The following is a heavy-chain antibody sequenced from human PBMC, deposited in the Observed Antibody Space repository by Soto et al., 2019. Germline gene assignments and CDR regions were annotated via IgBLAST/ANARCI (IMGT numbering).Heavy chain of an antibody. Sequence: EVQLVESGGGLVQPGGSLRLSCAASGFTFSSHWMSWVRQAPGKGLEWVANIKEDGTEKYYVGSVKGRFTISRDNAKNALYLEMSRLRAEDTAVYYCARVTWAYDYVWGRYFDYWGQGFLVTVSS. CDR1: GFTFSSHW. V-gene: IGHV3-7*01. D-gene: IGHD3-16*01. CDR3: ARVTWAYDYVWGRYFDY. J-gene: IGHJ4*02. CDR2: IKEDGTEK.